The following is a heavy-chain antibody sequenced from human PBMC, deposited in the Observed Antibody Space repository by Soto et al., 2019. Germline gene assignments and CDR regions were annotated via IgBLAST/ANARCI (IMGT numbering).Heavy chain of an antibody. CDR3: ARDFAQNGDGNYVDY. Sequence: ASVKVSRKASGYIFTSYGITWVRQAPGQGLEWMGWISGYNGNTNYAQKFQGRVTMTTDTSTSTAYMELRSLRSDDTAVYYCARDFAQNGDGNYVDYWGQGTLVTVSS. J-gene: IGHJ4*02. CDR1: GYIFTSYG. D-gene: IGHD2-8*01. V-gene: IGHV1-18*04. CDR2: ISGYNGNT.